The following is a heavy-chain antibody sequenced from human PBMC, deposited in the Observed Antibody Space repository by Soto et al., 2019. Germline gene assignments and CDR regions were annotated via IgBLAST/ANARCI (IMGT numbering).Heavy chain of an antibody. CDR2: ISYDGSNK. CDR1: GFTFSSYA. D-gene: IGHD7-27*01. V-gene: IGHV3-30-3*01. CDR3: AREAPANWDRNWYFDL. J-gene: IGHJ2*01. Sequence: QVQLVESGGGVVQPGRSLRLSCAASGFTFSSYAMHWVRQAPGKGLEWVAVISYDGSNKYYADSVKGRFTISRDNSKNTLYLQMNSLRAEDTAVYYCAREAPANWDRNWYFDLWGRGTLVTVSS.